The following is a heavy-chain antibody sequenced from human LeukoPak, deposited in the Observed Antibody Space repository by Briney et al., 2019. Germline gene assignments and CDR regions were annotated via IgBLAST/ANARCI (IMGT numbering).Heavy chain of an antibody. CDR2: IIPIFGTA. V-gene: IGHV1-69*13. Sequence: SVKVSCKASGGTFSSYAISWVRQAPGQGLEWMGGIIPIFGTANYAQKFQGRVTITADESTSTAYMELSSLRSEDTAVYYCARDISGTHPRFDYWGQGTLVTVSS. D-gene: IGHD3-10*01. J-gene: IGHJ4*02. CDR3: ARDISGTHPRFDY. CDR1: GGTFSSYA.